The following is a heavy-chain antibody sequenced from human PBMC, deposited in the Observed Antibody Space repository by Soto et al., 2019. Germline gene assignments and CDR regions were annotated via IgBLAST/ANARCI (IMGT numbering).Heavy chain of an antibody. CDR3: ARGESISVAWFDY. J-gene: IGHJ4*02. CDR2: TYYRSKWYN. CDR1: GDSVSSNSAA. V-gene: IGHV6-1*01. D-gene: IGHD6-19*01. Sequence: SQTLSLPCAISGDSVSSNSAAWNLIRQSPSRGLGWLGRTYYRSKWYNDYAVSVKSRITINPDTSKNQFSLQLNSVTPEDTAVYYCARGESISVAWFDYWGQGTLVTVSS.